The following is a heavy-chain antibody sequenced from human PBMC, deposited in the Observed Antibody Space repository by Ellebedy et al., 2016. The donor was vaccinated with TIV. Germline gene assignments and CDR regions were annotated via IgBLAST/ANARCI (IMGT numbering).Heavy chain of an antibody. V-gene: IGHV4-59*08. CDR3: ARHVCRYSILGLVLCSRASGDVFDV. D-gene: IGHD3/OR15-3a*01. Sequence: MPGGSLRLSCNVSGGSMNTYYWSWIRQSPGKGLEWIGNVFYSGSATYNPSLKGRVTMSFHKSRSEFSLNVTSVTAADTAVYYCARHVCRYSILGLVLCSRASGDVFDVWGQGTMVTVSA. J-gene: IGHJ3*01. CDR1: GGSMNTYY. CDR2: VFYSGSA.